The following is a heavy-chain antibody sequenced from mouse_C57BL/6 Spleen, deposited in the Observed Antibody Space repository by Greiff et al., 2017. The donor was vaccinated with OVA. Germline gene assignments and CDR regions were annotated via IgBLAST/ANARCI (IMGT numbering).Heavy chain of an antibody. D-gene: IGHD2-4*01. J-gene: IGHJ3*01. CDR3: AREEYDYDGVAWFAY. Sequence: VQLQQPGAELVKPGASVKMSCKASGYTFTSYWITWVKQRPGQGLEWIGDIYPGSGSTNYNEKFKSKATLTVDTSSSTAYMQLSSLTSEDSAVYYCAREEYDYDGVAWFAYWGQGTLVTVSA. CDR2: IYPGSGST. CDR1: GYTFTSYW. V-gene: IGHV1-55*01.